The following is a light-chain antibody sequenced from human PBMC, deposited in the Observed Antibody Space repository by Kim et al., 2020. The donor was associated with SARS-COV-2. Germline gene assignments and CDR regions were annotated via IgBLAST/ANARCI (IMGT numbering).Light chain of an antibody. J-gene: IGLJ2*01. CDR2: QDS. Sequence: SYELTQPPSVSVSPGQTASITCSGDKLGDKYACWYQQEPGQSPVLVIYQDSKRPSGIPERFSGSNSGNTATLTISGTQAMDEADYYCQAWDSSSHVVFGGGTKLTVL. V-gene: IGLV3-1*01. CDR1: KLGDKY. CDR3: QAWDSSSHVV.